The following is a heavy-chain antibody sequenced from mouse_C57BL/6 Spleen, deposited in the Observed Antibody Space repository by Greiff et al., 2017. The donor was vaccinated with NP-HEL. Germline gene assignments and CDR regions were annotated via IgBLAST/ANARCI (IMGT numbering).Heavy chain of an antibody. J-gene: IGHJ1*03. CDR2: IHPNSGST. CDR3: ARVGFDV. Sequence: QVQLKQPGAELVKPGASVKLSCKASGYTFTSYWMHWVKQRPGQGLEWIGMIHPNSGSTNYNEKFKSKATLTVDKSSSTAYMHLSSLTSEASAFYSCARVGFDVWGTGTPVTVSS. CDR1: GYTFTSYW. V-gene: IGHV1-64*01.